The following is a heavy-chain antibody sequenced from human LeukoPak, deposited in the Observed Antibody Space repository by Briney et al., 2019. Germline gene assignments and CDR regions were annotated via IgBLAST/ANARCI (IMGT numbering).Heavy chain of an antibody. J-gene: IGHJ4*02. Sequence: PQRLSLTCTVSGVSISSVCYYWGWGRQPPGRGGEWIGYIYHRGSNYYNPSLKSRVTISVDRSKNQFSLKLSSVTAADTAVYYCARPKDTAMVTDWGQGTLVTVSS. V-gene: IGHV4-30-2*01. CDR1: GVSISSVCYY. CDR2: IYHRGSN. D-gene: IGHD5-18*01. CDR3: ARPKDTAMVTD.